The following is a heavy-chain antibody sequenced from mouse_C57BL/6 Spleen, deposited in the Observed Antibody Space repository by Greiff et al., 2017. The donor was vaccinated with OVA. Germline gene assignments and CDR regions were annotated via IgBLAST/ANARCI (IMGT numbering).Heavy chain of an antibody. J-gene: IGHJ3*01. CDR3: ARHDDYDGPWFAY. CDR1: EYEFPSPD. CDR2: INSDGGST. D-gene: IGHD2-4*01. V-gene: IGHV5-2*01. Sequence: DVKLQESGGGLVQPGESLKLSCESNEYEFPSPDMSWVRKTPETRLELVAAINSDGGSTYYPDTMERRFIISRDNTKKTLYLQMSSLRSEDTALYYCARHDDYDGPWFAYWGQGTLVTVSA.